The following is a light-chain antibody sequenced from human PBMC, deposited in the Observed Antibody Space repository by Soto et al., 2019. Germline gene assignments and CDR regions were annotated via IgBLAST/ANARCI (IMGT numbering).Light chain of an antibody. J-gene: IGKJ1*01. CDR1: QSVRSY. V-gene: IGKV3-11*01. CDR3: QQRSNWRT. CDR2: DAS. Sequence: EIVLTQSPATLSLSPGERATLSCSASQSVRSYLAWYQQKPGQAPRLLIYDASNRATGIPARFSGSGSGTDFTLTISSLEPEDFAVYYCQQRSNWRTFGQGTKVEIK.